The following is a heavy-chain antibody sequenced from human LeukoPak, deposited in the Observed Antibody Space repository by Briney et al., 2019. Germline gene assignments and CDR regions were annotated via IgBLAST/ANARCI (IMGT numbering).Heavy chain of an antibody. CDR1: GFTFSSYA. D-gene: IGHD4-17*01. CDR3: ARDYGDYEFSYYFDY. Sequence: GRSLRLSCAASGFTFSSYAMHWVRQAPGKGLEWVAVISYDGSNKYYADSVKGRFTISRDNSKNTLYLQMNSLRAEDTAVYYCARDYGDYEFSYYFDYWGQGTLVTVSS. J-gene: IGHJ4*02. CDR2: ISYDGSNK. V-gene: IGHV3-30-3*01.